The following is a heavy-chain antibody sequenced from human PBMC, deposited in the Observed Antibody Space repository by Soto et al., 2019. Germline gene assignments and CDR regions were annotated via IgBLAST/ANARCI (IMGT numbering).Heavy chain of an antibody. CDR3: AKCSGWPYYFDY. D-gene: IGHD6-19*01. V-gene: IGHV3-23*01. J-gene: IGHJ4*02. CDR1: GFTFSSYA. Sequence: EVQLLESGGGLGQPGGSLRLSCAASGFTFSSYALTWVRQAPGKGLEWVSTISGTGGDTNYADSVKGRFTISRDNSKNTLYPQMTSLRAEDTAVYYCAKCSGWPYYFDYWGQGTLVTVSS. CDR2: ISGTGGDT.